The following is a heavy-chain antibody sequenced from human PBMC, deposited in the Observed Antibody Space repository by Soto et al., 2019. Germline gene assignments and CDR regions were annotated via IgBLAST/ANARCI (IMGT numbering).Heavy chain of an antibody. CDR1: GGSISSSNW. Sequence: PSETLSLTCAVSGGSISSSNWWSWVRQPPGKGLEWIGEIYHSGSTNYNPSLKSRVTISVDKSKNQFSLKLSSVTAADTAAYYCARRDSIAAPTHYYYGMDVWGQGTTVTVSS. D-gene: IGHD6-6*01. CDR2: IYHSGST. J-gene: IGHJ6*02. CDR3: ARRDSIAAPTHYYYGMDV. V-gene: IGHV4-4*02.